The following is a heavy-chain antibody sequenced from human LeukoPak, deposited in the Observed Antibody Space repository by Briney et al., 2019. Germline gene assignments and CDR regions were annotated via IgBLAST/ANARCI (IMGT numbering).Heavy chain of an antibody. J-gene: IGHJ4*02. CDR3: ARVARYDFWSGYNDY. CDR2: IYHSGST. CDR1: GGSISSGDYY. D-gene: IGHD3-3*01. V-gene: IGHV4-30-2*01. Sequence: SETLSLTCTVSGGSISSGDYYWGWIRQPPGKGLEWIGYIYHSGSTYYNPSLKSRVTISVDRSKNQFSLKLSSVTAADTAVYYCARVARYDFWSGYNDYWGQGTLVTVSS.